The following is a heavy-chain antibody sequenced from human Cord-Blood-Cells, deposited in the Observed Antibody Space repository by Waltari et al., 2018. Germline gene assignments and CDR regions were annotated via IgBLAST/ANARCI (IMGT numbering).Heavy chain of an antibody. V-gene: IGHV3-7*01. CDR2: IKQDGSEK. CDR1: GFTFSSYW. J-gene: IGHJ4*02. Sequence: EVQLVASGGGLVQPGGSLRLSCAASGFTFSSYWMSGVSQAPGKGMEWVANIKQDGSEKYYVDSVKGRFTISRDNAKNSLYLQMNSLRAEDKAVYYCARYYGGNYFDYWGQGTLVTVSS. D-gene: IGHD4-17*01. CDR3: ARYYGGNYFDY.